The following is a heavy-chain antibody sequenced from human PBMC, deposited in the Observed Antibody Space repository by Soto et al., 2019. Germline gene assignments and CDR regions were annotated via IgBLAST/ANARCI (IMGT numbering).Heavy chain of an antibody. D-gene: IGHD2-15*01. Sequence: ASETLSLPCTVSGGSISSYYWSWIRQPPGKGLEWIGYIYYSGSTNYNPSLKSRLTISVDTSKNQFSLKLSSVTAAVTAVYYCARGKGGYSPFDYWGQGTLVTVSS. V-gene: IGHV4-59*01. CDR1: GGSISSYY. CDR3: ARGKGGYSPFDY. CDR2: IYYSGST. J-gene: IGHJ4*02.